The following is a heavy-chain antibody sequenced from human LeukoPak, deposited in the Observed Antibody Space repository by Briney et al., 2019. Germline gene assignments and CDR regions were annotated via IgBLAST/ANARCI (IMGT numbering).Heavy chain of an antibody. Sequence: GGSVKVSCKVSGYTLIELSMHWVRQAPGKGLEWMGGFDPEDGETIYAQKFQGRVTMTEDTSTDTAYMELSSLRSEDTAVYYCATVKRVVTIFGVVIGPYNWFDPWGQRTLVTVSS. CDR1: GYTLIELS. D-gene: IGHD3-3*01. J-gene: IGHJ5*02. V-gene: IGHV1-24*01. CDR2: FDPEDGET. CDR3: ATVKRVVTIFGVVIGPYNWFDP.